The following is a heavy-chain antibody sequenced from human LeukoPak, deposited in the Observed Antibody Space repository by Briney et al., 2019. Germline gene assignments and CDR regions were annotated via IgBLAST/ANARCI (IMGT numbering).Heavy chain of an antibody. CDR2: MRDTVNT. J-gene: IGHJ4*02. Sequence: SEALSLTCSVSDVSISSHYWSWLRQPPGKGLEWIAYMRDTVNTKDNPSFKSRLTLSADTSKNQFSLRLSSVTAADSAVYYCATIKRGNIYGYFDFWGQGILVTVSS. CDR3: ATIKRGNIYGYFDF. D-gene: IGHD5-18*01. V-gene: IGHV4-59*11. CDR1: DVSISSHY.